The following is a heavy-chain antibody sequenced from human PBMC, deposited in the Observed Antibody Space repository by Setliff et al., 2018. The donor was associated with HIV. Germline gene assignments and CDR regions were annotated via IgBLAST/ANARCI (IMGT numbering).Heavy chain of an antibody. J-gene: IGHJ4*02. CDR1: SDSISSSY. CDR2: IYYSGST. D-gene: IGHD3-10*01. V-gene: IGHV4-59*01. CDR3: ARDRGYGSGNYNGY. Sequence: SETLSLTCTVSSDSISSSYWTWIRQPPGKGLEWIGSIYYSGSTNYNPSLKSRVTISVDTSKNQFSLKLSSVTAADTAVYYCARDRGYGSGNYNGYWGQGTLVTVSS.